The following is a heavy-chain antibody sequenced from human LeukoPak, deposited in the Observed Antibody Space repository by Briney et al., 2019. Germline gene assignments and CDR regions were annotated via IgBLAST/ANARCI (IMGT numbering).Heavy chain of an antibody. J-gene: IGHJ6*03. D-gene: IGHD3-22*01. CDR1: GYSISSDYY. Sequence: SETLSLTCTVSGYSISSDYYWGWIRQPPGKGLEWIGYIYSSGSTNYNPSLKSRVTISVDTSKNQFSLKLSSVTAADTAVYYCAREKYYYDSSGYRDYMDVWGKGTTVTVSS. V-gene: IGHV4-61*01. CDR2: IYSSGST. CDR3: AREKYYYDSSGYRDYMDV.